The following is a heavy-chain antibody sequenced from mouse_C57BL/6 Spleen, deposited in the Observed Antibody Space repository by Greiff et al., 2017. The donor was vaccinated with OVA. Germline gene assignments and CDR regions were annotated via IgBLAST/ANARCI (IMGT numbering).Heavy chain of an antibody. J-gene: IGHJ4*01. D-gene: IGHD1-1*01. V-gene: IGHV1-80*01. CDR2: IYPGDGDT. CDR1: GYAFSSYW. Sequence: QVQLQQSGAELVKPGASVKISCKASGYAFSSYWMNWVKQRPGKGLEWIGQIYPGDGDTNYNGKFKGKATLTADKSSSTAYMQLSSLTSEDSAVYFCARERTYYGSFAMDYWGQGTSVTVSS. CDR3: ARERTYYGSFAMDY.